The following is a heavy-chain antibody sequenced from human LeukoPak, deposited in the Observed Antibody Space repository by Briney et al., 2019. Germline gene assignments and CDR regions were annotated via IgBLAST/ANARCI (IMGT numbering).Heavy chain of an antibody. Sequence: GGSLRLSCVASGFTFSSYSSYWMNWVRQAPGKGLVWVSRINSDGTDTTYADSVKGRFTISRDNAKNTLYLQMNSLTAEDTAMYFCARERCISTTCSRGMDVWGQGTTVTVSS. CDR1: GFTFSSYSSYW. V-gene: IGHV3-74*01. CDR3: ARERCISTTCSRGMDV. J-gene: IGHJ6*02. CDR2: INSDGTDT. D-gene: IGHD2-2*01.